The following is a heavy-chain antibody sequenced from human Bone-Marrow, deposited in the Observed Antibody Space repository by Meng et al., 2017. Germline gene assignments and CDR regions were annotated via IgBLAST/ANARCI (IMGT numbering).Heavy chain of an antibody. CDR1: GFTFSDYY. CDR2: IKQDGSEK. J-gene: IGHJ4*02. Sequence: GGSLRLSCAASGFTFSDYYMTWVRQAPGKGLEWVANIKQDGSEKYYVDSVEGRFTISRDNAKNSLYLQMNSLRAEDTAVYYCASAGGSSFYYDSSGYRYYFDYWGQGTLVTVSS. CDR3: ASAGGSSFYYDSSGYRYYFDY. V-gene: IGHV3-7*01. D-gene: IGHD3-22*01.